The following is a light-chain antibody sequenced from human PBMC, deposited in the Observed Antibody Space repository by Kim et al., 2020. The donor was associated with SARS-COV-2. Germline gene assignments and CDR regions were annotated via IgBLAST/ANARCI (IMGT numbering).Light chain of an antibody. Sequence: SPGERATLSCRASQSVSSNLAWYQQKPGQAPRLLIYDASTRATGIPARFSGSGSATEFTLTISSLQSEDFALYYCQQYNNWPPWTFGQGTKVDIK. CDR1: QSVSSN. J-gene: IGKJ1*01. CDR3: QQYNNWPPWT. V-gene: IGKV3-15*01. CDR2: DAS.